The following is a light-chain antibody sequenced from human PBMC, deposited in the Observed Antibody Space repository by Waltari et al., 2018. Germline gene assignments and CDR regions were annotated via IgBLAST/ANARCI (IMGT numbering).Light chain of an antibody. CDR1: NIETKS. CDR2: YDS. CDR3: QVWDANNEPGV. V-gene: IGLV3-21*04. J-gene: IGLJ1*01. Sequence: SYVLTQPPSVSVAPGETARLTCGGNNIETKSVHWYQQKPGQAPVLVISYDSGRPSGSPERFSGSNSGNTATLTISRVEAGDEADYCCQVWDANNEPGVFGTGTEVTVL.